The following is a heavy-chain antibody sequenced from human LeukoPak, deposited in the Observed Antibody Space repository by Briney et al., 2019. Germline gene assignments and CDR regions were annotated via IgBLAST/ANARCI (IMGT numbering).Heavy chain of an antibody. CDR2: IYTSGST. CDR3: ARDKAVTTIFDY. D-gene: IGHD4-17*01. CDR1: GGSISSGSYY. Sequence: PSETLSLTCTVSGGSISSGSYYWRCIRQPAGKGLEWIGRIYTSGSTNYNPSLKSRVTISVDTSKNQSSLKLSSVTAADTAVYYCARDKAVTTIFDYWGQGTLVTVSS. J-gene: IGHJ4*02. V-gene: IGHV4-61*02.